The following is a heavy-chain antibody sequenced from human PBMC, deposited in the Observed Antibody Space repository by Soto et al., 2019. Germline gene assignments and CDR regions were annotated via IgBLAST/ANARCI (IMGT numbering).Heavy chain of an antibody. Sequence: GASVKVSCKASGYTFTTYTMHWVRQAPGQSLEWMGWINAGNGNTKYSQKFQGRVTISRDTSASTAYMELSSLRSEDTAVYYCARDQSGGTTGTIGLADWGQGTLVTVSS. CDR1: GYTFTTYT. J-gene: IGHJ4*02. D-gene: IGHD1-1*01. CDR2: INAGNGNT. CDR3: ARDQSGGTTGTIGLAD. V-gene: IGHV1-3*01.